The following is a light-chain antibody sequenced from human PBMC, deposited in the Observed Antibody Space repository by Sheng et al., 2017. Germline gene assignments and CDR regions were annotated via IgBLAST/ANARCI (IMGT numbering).Light chain of an antibody. CDR1: SSDLGSYKF. CDR2: EGN. V-gene: IGLV2-14*02. CDR3: DSYTTSNTLV. Sequence: QSALTQPASVSGSPGQSITISCTGTSSDLGSYKFVSWYQQHPGKAPKLMIYEGNKRPSGVSDRFSGSKSGSTASLTISGLQAEDEADYYCDSYTTSNTLVFGGGTKLSVL. J-gene: IGLJ3*02.